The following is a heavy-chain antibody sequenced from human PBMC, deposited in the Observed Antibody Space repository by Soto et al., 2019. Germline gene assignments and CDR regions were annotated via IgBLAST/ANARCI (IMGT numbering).Heavy chain of an antibody. J-gene: IGHJ5*02. CDR3: ARGGIPAAAGRGNWFDP. Sequence: SETLSLTCAVYGGSFSGYYWSWIRQPPGKGLEWIGEINHSGSTNYNPSLKSRVTISVDTSKNQFSLKLSSVTAADTAVYYCARGGIPAAAGRGNWFDPWGQGTLVTV. D-gene: IGHD6-13*01. V-gene: IGHV4-34*01. CDR2: INHSGST. CDR1: GGSFSGYY.